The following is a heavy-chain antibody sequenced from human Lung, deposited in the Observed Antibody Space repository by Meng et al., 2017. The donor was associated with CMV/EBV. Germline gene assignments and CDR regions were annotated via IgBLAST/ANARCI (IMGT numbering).Heavy chain of an antibody. CDR3: AKDGGIVVVPSAIRAYGMDV. CDR1: GFTFSSYG. CDR2: IWYDGSNK. J-gene: IGHJ6*02. Sequence: SLKISCAASGFTFSSYGMHWVRQAPGKGLEWVSVIWYDGSNKYYADSVKGRLTISRDNSKNTLYLQMNSLRAEDTAVYYCAKDGGIVVVPSAIRAYGMDVWGQGXTVTVSS. V-gene: IGHV3-33*06. D-gene: IGHD2-2*02.